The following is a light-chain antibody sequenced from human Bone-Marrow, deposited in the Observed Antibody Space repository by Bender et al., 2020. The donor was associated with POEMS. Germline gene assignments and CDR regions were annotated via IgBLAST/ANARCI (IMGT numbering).Light chain of an antibody. J-gene: IGLJ2*01. Sequence: APGETARITCGGNNIGRKRVNWYQRKPGQAPVLVVYDDADRPSGIPERLSGSNSWNTATLTINRVEAGDEADYYCQVWDSGSEVLFGGGTRLTVL. CDR1: NIGRKR. V-gene: IGLV3-21*02. CDR3: QVWDSGSEVL. CDR2: DDA.